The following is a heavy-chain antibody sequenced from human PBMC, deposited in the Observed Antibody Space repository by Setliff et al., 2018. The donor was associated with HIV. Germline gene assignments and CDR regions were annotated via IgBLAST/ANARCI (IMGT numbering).Heavy chain of an antibody. J-gene: IGHJ4*02. CDR2: IYNSEST. CDR1: GDSIGTYY. Sequence: SETLSLTCTVSGDSIGTYYWSWIRQPPGKGLEWIGHIYNSESTKYNPSLRSRVSISVDTSKNQFSLKLSSVTAADTAVYYCARQHSESRDFDYWGQGTLVTVSS. D-gene: IGHD3-22*01. CDR3: ARQHSESRDFDY. V-gene: IGHV4-59*08.